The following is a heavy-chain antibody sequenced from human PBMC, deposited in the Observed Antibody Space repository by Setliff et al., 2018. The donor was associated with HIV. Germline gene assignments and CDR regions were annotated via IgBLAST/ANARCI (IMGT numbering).Heavy chain of an antibody. V-gene: IGHV4-59*01. CDR1: GMSISGYY. CDR2: IYYTGTT. D-gene: IGHD1-26*01. J-gene: IGHJ3*01. Sequence: SETLSLTCRASGMSISGYYWSWIRQSPGKGLEWIGYIYYTGTTSYNPSLKSRVTIQVDTSNNRFSLNLRSATVADTAVYFCARDHELGAFDLWGQGTMVTVSS. CDR3: ARDHELGAFDL.